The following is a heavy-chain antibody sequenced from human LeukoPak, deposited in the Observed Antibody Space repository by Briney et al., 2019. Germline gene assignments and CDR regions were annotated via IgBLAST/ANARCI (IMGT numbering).Heavy chain of an antibody. D-gene: IGHD6-13*01. Sequence: ASVKVSCKASGGTFSSYAISWVRQAPGQGLEWMGRIIPILGIANYAQKFQGRVAITADKSTSTAYMELSSLRSEDTAVYYCARDRGIAAAGAHYYYYGMDVWGQGTTVTVSS. CDR1: GGTFSSYA. J-gene: IGHJ6*02. CDR2: IIPILGIA. CDR3: ARDRGIAAAGAHYYYYGMDV. V-gene: IGHV1-69*04.